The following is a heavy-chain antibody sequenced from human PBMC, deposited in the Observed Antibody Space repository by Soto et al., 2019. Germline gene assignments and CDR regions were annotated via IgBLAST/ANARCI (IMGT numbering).Heavy chain of an antibody. J-gene: IGHJ4*02. CDR2: ISGSGGST. CDR3: ATLGYCSSTSCPFDY. Sequence: GSLRLSCAASGFTFSSYAMSWVRQAPGKGLEWVSAISGSGGSTYYADSVKGRFTISRDNSKNTLYLQMNSLRAEDTAVYYCATLGYCSSTSCPFDYWGQGTLVTVSS. V-gene: IGHV3-23*01. CDR1: GFTFSSYA. D-gene: IGHD2-2*01.